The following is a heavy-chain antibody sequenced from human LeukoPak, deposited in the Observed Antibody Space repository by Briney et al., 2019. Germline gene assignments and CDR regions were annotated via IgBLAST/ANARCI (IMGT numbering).Heavy chain of an antibody. CDR1: GFTFSSYS. V-gene: IGHV3-48*04. J-gene: IGHJ3*02. CDR3: ARGSQWLASDAFDI. D-gene: IGHD6-19*01. Sequence: GGSLRLSCAASGFTFSSYSMNWVRRAPGKGLEWVSYISSSSSTIYYADSVKGRFTIYRDNAKNSLYLQMNSLRAEDTAVYYCARGSQWLASDAFDIWGQGTMVTVSS. CDR2: ISSSSSTI.